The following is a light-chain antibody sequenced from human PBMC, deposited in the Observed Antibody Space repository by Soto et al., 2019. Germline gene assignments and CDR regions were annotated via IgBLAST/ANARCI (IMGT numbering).Light chain of an antibody. V-gene: IGLV1-44*01. CDR1: SSNIGTNN. Sequence: LTQPPSASGTPGQRVTISCSGSSSNIGTNNVNWYQQLPGTAPKLLIYNNNQRPSGVPDRFSGSKSGTSASLAISGLQSEDEADYYCASWDDGLNGWVFGGGTKLTVL. CDR2: NNN. J-gene: IGLJ3*02. CDR3: ASWDDGLNGWV.